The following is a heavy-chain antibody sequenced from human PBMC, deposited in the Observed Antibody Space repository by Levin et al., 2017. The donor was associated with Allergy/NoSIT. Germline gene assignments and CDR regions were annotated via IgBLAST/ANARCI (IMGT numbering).Heavy chain of an antibody. CDR1: GYSFNNHW. D-gene: IGHD3-10*01. CDR2: IYPDDSDT. V-gene: IGHV5-51*01. J-gene: IGHJ6*02. Sequence: GESLKISCKGFGYSFNNHWIGWVRQTPGKGLECMGIIYPDDSDTKYSPSFQGQVTISADKSSSTAFLQWSSVKALDTAMFYCVRLIRSNFRTYDYRMDVWGQGTTVIVSS. CDR3: VRLIRSNFRTYDYRMDV.